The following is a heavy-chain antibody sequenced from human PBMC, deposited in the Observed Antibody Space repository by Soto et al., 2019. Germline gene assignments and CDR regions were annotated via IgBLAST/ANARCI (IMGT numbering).Heavy chain of an antibody. D-gene: IGHD6-6*01. J-gene: IGHJ6*03. CDR3: ARAYSSSSSYYYMDV. CDR1: GGSISSYY. CDR2: IYYSGST. V-gene: IGHV4-59*01. Sequence: QVQLQESGPGLVKPSETLSLTCTVSGGSISSYYWSWIRQPPGKGLEWIGYIYYSGSTNYNPSLKSRVTISVDTSKNQFSLKLSSVTAADTAVYYCARAYSSSSSYYYMDVWGKGTTVTVSS.